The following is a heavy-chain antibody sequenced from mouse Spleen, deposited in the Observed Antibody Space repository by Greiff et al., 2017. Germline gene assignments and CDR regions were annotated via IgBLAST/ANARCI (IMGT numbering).Heavy chain of an antibody. V-gene: IGHV1-15*01. D-gene: IGHD2-1*01. CDR2: IDPETGGT. CDR3: TRPIYYGNYLGY. J-gene: IGHJ2*01. CDR1: GYTFTDYE. Sequence: VQLQQSGAELVRPGASVTLSCKASGYTFTDYEMHWVKQTPVHGLEWIGAIDPETGGTAYNQKFKGKAILTADKSSSTAYMELRSLTSEDSAVYYCTRPIYYGNYLGYWGQGTTLTVSS.